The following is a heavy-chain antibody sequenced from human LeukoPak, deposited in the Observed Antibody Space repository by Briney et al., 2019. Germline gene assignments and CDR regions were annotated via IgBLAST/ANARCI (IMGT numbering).Heavy chain of an antibody. J-gene: IGHJ6*03. V-gene: IGHV3-21*01. CDR2: ITTSSTYT. D-gene: IGHD1-26*01. CDR3: ARDPYSGTYGNTYYYYMDV. CDR1: GFSSSSYN. Sequence: PGGSLRLSCEASGFSSSSYNMDWVRQTPGKGLEWISSITTSSTYTFYADSVKGRFTISRDNARNSLYLQMNSLRVEDTAVYYCARDPYSGTYGNTYYYYMDVWGKGTTVTISS.